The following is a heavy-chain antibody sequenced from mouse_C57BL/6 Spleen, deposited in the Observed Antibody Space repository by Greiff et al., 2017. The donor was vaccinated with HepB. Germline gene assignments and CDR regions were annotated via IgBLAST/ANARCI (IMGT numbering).Heavy chain of an antibody. V-gene: IGHV1-64*01. D-gene: IGHD3-3*01. CDR2: IHPNSGST. J-gene: IGHJ4*01. CDR1: GYTFTSYW. CDR3: AIRAPSYAMDY. Sequence: QVQLQQPGAELVKPGASVKLSCKASGYTFTSYWMHWVKQRPGQGLEWIGMIHPNSGSTNYNEKFKSKATLTVDKSSSPAYMQLSSLTSEDSAVYYCAIRAPSYAMDYWGQGTSVTVSS.